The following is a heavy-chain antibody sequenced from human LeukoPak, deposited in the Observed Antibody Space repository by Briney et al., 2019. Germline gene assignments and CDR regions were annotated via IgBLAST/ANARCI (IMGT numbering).Heavy chain of an antibody. CDR2: MYYSGST. CDR3: ARGGHYYDSSGYYY. V-gene: IGHV4-39*07. CDR1: GGSISSSSYY. Sequence: SETLSLTCTVSGGSISSSSYYWGWNRQPPGKGLEWIGSMYYSGSTYYNPSLKSRVTISVDTSKNQFSLKLSSVTAADTAVYYCARGGHYYDSSGYYYWGQGTLVTVSS. D-gene: IGHD3-22*01. J-gene: IGHJ4*02.